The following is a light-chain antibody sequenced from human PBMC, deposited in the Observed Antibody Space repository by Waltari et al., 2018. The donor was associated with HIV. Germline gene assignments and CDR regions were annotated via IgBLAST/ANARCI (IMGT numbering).Light chain of an antibody. CDR3: SSYTGTSTHVV. CDR1: SSDVGGYNY. Sequence: QSDLTQPASVSGSPGQSITIPCTGTSSDVGGYNYVSWYQQHSGKAPKLMIYEVSNRPSGVSNRFSGSKSGNTASLTISGLQAEDEAYYYCSSYTGTSTHVVFGGGTKLTVL. J-gene: IGLJ2*01. V-gene: IGLV2-14*01. CDR2: EVS.